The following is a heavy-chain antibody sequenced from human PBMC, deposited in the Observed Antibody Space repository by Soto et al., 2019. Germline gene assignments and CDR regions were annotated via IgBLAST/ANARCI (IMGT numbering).Heavy chain of an antibody. J-gene: IGHJ3*02. Sequence: SETLSLTCTVSGGSMISYYWRWIRQPPGRGLEWTGFIYYSGSTNYNPSLKSRVTISVDTSKNQFSLKLSSVTAADTAVYYCARVWGGAFDIWGQGTMVTVSS. CDR2: IYYSGST. D-gene: IGHD3-10*01. V-gene: IGHV4-59*01. CDR3: ARVWGGAFDI. CDR1: GGSMISYY.